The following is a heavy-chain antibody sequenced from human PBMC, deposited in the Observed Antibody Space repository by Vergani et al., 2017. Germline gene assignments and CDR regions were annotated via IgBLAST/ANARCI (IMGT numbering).Heavy chain of an antibody. V-gene: IGHV4-38-2*02. CDR1: NYSISRGYF. CDR2: FHHTGMT. J-gene: IGHJ4*02. Sequence: QVQLQESGPGLVKPSETLSLTCTVSNYSISRGYFWGWIRRPPGKGMQGFASFHHTGMTYNNPSLMNRVTISVDPSKNLIPLNLNSVTTADTALYYCARHGGSGNFYHLFDSCGQGTLVTVSS. D-gene: IGHD3-10*01. CDR3: ARHGGSGNFYHLFDS.